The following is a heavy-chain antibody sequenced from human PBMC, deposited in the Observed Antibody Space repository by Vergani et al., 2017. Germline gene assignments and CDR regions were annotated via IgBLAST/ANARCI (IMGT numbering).Heavy chain of an antibody. CDR1: GFISSSYW. CDR2: VNQDGSEQ. CDR3: VRGHLIRRCSWNYGNNNYHGMDV. Sequence: EGQLVESGGDWVQRGGSLRLSCAASGFISSSYWMSWVRQAPGKGLEWVANVNQDGSEQYYVDYVMGRFTISRDNAKNSIYLKMNSLRAEDTAVYFGVRGHLIRRCSWNYGNNNYHGMDVWGQGTTVSVSS. V-gene: IGHV3-7*01. D-gene: IGHD3-10*02. J-gene: IGHJ6*02.